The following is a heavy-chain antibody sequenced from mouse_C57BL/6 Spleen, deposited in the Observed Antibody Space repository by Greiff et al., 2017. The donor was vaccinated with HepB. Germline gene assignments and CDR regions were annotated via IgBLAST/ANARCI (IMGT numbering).Heavy chain of an antibody. J-gene: IGHJ1*03. Sequence: EVKVEESGAELVRPGASVKLSCTASGFNIKDDYMHWVKQRPEQGLEWIGWIDPGNGDTEYASKFQGKATITADTSSNTAYLQLSSLTSEDTAVYYCTPFITTVVAHCDVWGTGTTVTVSS. CDR1: GFNIKDDY. D-gene: IGHD1-1*01. CDR3: TPFITTVVAHCDV. CDR2: IDPGNGDT. V-gene: IGHV14-4*01.